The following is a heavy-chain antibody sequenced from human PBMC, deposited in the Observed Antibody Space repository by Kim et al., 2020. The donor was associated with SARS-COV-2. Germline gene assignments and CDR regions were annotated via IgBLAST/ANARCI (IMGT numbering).Heavy chain of an antibody. J-gene: IGHJ4*02. Sequence: GGSLRLSCAASGFTFSNAWMSWVRQAPGKGLEWVGRIKSKTDGGTTDYAAPGKGRFTISRDDSKNTLYLQMNSLKTEDTAVYYCTTDGIRVPWYFDYWGQGTLVTVSS. CDR1: GFTFSNAW. D-gene: IGHD3-10*01. CDR3: TTDGIRVPWYFDY. CDR2: IKSKTDGGTT. V-gene: IGHV3-15*01.